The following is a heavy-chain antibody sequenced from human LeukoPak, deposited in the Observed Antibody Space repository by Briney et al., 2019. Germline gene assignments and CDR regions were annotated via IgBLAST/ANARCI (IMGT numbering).Heavy chain of an antibody. J-gene: IGHJ4*02. V-gene: IGHV1-24*01. CDR1: GYTLTELS. Sequence: ASVKVSCKVSGYTLTELSMHWVRQAPGKGLEWMGGFEPEDGETIYAQKFQGRVTMTEDTSTDTAYMELSSLRSEDTAVYYCATPPGYSGYDDNDYWGQGTLVTVSS. CDR3: ATPPGYSGYDDNDY. CDR2: FEPEDGET. D-gene: IGHD5-12*01.